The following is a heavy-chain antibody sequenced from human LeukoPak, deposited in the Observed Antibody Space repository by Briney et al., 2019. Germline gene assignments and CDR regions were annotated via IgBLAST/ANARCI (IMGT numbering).Heavy chain of an antibody. D-gene: IGHD6-19*01. J-gene: IGHJ4*02. V-gene: IGHV3-23*01. CDR3: ARVSPLYSSGWYSASCDY. Sequence: GGSLRLSCAASGFTFSSYAMSWVRQAAGKGLEWVSAISGSGGSTYYADSVKGRFTISRDNAKNSLYLQMNSLRAEDTAVYYCARVSPLYSSGWYSASCDYWGQGTLVTVSS. CDR2: ISGSGGST. CDR1: GFTFSSYA.